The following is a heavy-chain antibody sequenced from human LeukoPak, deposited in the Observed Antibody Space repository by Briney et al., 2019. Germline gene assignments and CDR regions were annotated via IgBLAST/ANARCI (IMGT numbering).Heavy chain of an antibody. Sequence: SETLSLTCTVSGCSISSSSYYWGWIRQPPGKGLEWIGSIYYSGSTYYNPSLKSRVTISVDTSKNQFSLKLSSVTAADTAVYYCARLYWGLGAFDIWGQRTMVTVSS. J-gene: IGHJ3*02. V-gene: IGHV4-39*01. CDR3: ARLYWGLGAFDI. CDR2: IYYSGST. CDR1: GCSISSSSYY. D-gene: IGHD3-16*01.